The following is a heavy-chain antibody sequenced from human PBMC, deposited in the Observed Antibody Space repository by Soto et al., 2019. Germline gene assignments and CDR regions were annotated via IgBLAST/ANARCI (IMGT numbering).Heavy chain of an antibody. CDR2: IYYSGST. D-gene: IGHD1-20*01. CDR3: ARRYGSAFDF. J-gene: IGHJ3*01. Sequence: SETLSLTCTVSGGSISSYYWSWIRRPPGKGLGWIGYIYYSGSTNYNPSLKSRVTISVDTSKNQFSLKLSSVTAADTAVYYCARRYGSAFDFWGQGTMVTV. V-gene: IGHV4-59*08. CDR1: GGSISSYY.